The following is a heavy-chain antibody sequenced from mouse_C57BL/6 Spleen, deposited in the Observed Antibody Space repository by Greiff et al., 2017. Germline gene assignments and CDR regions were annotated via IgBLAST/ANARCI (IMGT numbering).Heavy chain of an antibody. CDR1: GYTFTGYW. J-gene: IGHJ2*01. CDR2: LLPGSGST. D-gene: IGHD1-2*01. V-gene: IGHV1-9*01. CDR3: ARGLRPYYFDY. Sequence: VQLQQSGAELMKPGASVKLSCKATGYTFTGYWLEWVKQRPGHGLEWIGELLPGSGSTNYNEKCKGKATFTADTSSNTAYMQLISLTTEDSSIYYCARGLRPYYFDYWGQGTTLTVAS.